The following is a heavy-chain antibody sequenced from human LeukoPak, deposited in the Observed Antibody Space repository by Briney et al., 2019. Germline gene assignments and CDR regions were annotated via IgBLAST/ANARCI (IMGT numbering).Heavy chain of an antibody. J-gene: IGHJ4*02. D-gene: IGHD6-13*01. CDR3: AKDLYGYSSSWYFDY. CDR1: GFTFSSYG. CDR2: ISYDGSNK. Sequence: PGGSLRLSCAASGFTFSSYGMHWVRQAPGKGLEWVAVISYDGSNKYYADSVKGRFTISRDNSKNTLCLQMNSLRAEDTAVYYCAKDLYGYSSSWYFDYWGQGTLVTVSS. V-gene: IGHV3-30*18.